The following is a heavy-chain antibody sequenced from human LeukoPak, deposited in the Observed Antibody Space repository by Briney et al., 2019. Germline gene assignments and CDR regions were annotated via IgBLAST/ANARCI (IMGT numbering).Heavy chain of an antibody. V-gene: IGHV3-23*01. CDR3: AKAREDYGDSVYDY. J-gene: IGHJ4*02. CDR1: GFTFRSYA. D-gene: IGHD4-17*01. CDR2: ISGSGGST. Sequence: GGSLRLSCAASGFTFRSYAMSWVRQAPGKGLEWVSAISGSGGSTYYADSVKGRFTISRDNSKNTLYLQMNSLRAEDTALYYCAKAREDYGDSVYDYWGQGTLVTVSS.